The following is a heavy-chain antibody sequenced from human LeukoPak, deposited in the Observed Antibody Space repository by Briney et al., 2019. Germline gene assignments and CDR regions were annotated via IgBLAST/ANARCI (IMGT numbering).Heavy chain of an antibody. CDR3: ARDSSSWYYSAGPFDY. V-gene: IGHV3-53*05. Sequence: GGSLRLSCAASGFTVSSNYMSWVRQAPGKGLEWVSVIYSGGSTYYADSVKGRFTISRDNSKNTLYLQMNSLRAEDTAVYYCARDSSSWYYSAGPFDYWGQGTLVTVSS. J-gene: IGHJ4*02. CDR2: IYSGGST. CDR1: GFTVSSNY. D-gene: IGHD6-13*01.